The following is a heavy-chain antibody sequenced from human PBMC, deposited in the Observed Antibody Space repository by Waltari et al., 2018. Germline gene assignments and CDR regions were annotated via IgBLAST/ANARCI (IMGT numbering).Heavy chain of an antibody. CDR3: ARDGRGGRQAFDI. Sequence: QVQLQESGPGLVKPSQTLSLTCPVSGGPISSGCYSWSGIRQHPGKGLEWIGYIYYSGSTYYNPSLKSRVTISVDTSKNQFSLKLSSVTAADTAVYYCARDGRGGRQAFDIWGQGTMVTVSS. CDR1: GGPISSGCYS. CDR2: IYYSGST. V-gene: IGHV4-31*03. J-gene: IGHJ3*02. D-gene: IGHD2-15*01.